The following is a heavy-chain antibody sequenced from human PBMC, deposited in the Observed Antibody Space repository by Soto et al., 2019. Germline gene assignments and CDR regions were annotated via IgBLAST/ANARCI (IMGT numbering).Heavy chain of an antibody. J-gene: IGHJ3*02. V-gene: IGHV3-53*01. Sequence: EVQLAESGGGLIQPGGSLRLSCAASGFIVRRNYMNWVRQAPGKGLEWVSVIDSGGRTYYADSVKGRFTISRDDSKNTVYLQLNSLRDEDTALYYCVREMATMTADAFDIWGKGTMVTVSS. CDR3: VREMATMTADAFDI. CDR2: IDSGGRT. D-gene: IGHD5-12*01. CDR1: GFIVRRNY.